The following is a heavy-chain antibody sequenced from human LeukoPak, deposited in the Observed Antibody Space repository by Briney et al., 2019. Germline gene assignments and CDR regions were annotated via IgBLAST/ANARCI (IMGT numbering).Heavy chain of an antibody. V-gene: IGHV4-39*01. J-gene: IGHJ5*02. D-gene: IGHD3-22*01. Sequence: SETLSLTCTVSGGSISSSSYYWGWIRRPPGKGLEWIGSIYYSGSTYYNPSLKSRVTISVDTSKNQFSLKLSSVTAADTAVYYCARHYYDSSGYNWFDPWGQGTLVTVSS. CDR1: GGSISSSSYY. CDR2: IYYSGST. CDR3: ARHYYDSSGYNWFDP.